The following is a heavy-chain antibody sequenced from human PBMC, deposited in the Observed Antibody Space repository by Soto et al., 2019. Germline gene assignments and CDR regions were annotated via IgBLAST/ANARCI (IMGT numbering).Heavy chain of an antibody. CDR1: GGSISSYY. D-gene: IGHD6-13*01. V-gene: IGHV4-59*08. J-gene: IGHJ4*02. Sequence: SETLSLTCTVSGGSISSYYWSWIRQPPGKGLEWIGYIYYSGSTNYNPSLKSRVTISVDTSKNQFSLKLSSVTAADTAVYYCARLVVAAAGIWFDYWGQGTLVTVSS. CDR3: ARLVVAAAGIWFDY. CDR2: IYYSGST.